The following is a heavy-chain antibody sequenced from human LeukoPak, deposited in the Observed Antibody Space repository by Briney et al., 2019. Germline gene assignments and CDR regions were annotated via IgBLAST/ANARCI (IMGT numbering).Heavy chain of an antibody. Sequence: QPGGSLRLSCAPSGFTFSTYAMSWVRQAPGRGLEWVSSICVSTSNTYYAASVKGRFTISRDNSKNTLHLQMNSLRAEDTAVYYCAPRRPYYFEYWGQGTLVTVST. J-gene: IGHJ4*02. CDR2: ICVSTSNT. V-gene: IGHV3-23*01. CDR1: GFTFSTYA. CDR3: APRRPYYFEY.